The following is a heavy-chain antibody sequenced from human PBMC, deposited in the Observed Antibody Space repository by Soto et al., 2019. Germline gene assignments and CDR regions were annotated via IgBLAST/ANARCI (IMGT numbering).Heavy chain of an antibody. CDR2: INAGNGNT. J-gene: IGHJ4*02. V-gene: IGHV1-3*01. CDR1: GYTFTSSA. CDR3: ARAQDYDILTGYYRGFDY. Sequence: ASVKVSCKASGYTFTSSAMHWVRQAPGQRLEWMGWINAGNGNTKYSQKFQGRVTITRDTSASTAYMELSSLRSEDTAVYYCARAQDYDILTGYYRGFDYWGQGTLVTVSS. D-gene: IGHD3-9*01.